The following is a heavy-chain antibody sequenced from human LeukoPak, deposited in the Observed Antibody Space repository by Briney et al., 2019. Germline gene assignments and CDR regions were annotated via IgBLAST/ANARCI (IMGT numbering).Heavy chain of an antibody. CDR3: AKGYCSSTRCAFDT. J-gene: IGHJ3*02. Sequence: PGRSLRLSCAVSGVTFDDYAMHWVRQAPGKGLEWVSGISWNSGSIVYADSVKGRFTISRDNAKNSLYLQMNSLRAEDMALYYCAKGYCSSTRCAFDTWGQGTMVTVSS. CDR1: GVTFDDYA. CDR2: ISWNSGSI. V-gene: IGHV3-9*03. D-gene: IGHD2-2*01.